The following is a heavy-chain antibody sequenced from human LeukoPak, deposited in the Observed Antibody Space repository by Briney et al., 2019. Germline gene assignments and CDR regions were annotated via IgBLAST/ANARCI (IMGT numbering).Heavy chain of an antibody. CDR1: GGSISSYY. CDR3: ARDRSEDAFDI. CDR2: IYYSGST. V-gene: IGHV4-59*01. J-gene: IGHJ3*02. Sequence: SETLSLTCTVSGGSISSYYWSWIRQPPGKGLEWIGYIYYSGSTNYNPSLKSRVTISLDTSKNQFSLKLSSATAADTAVHYCARDRSEDAFDIWGQGTMVTVSS.